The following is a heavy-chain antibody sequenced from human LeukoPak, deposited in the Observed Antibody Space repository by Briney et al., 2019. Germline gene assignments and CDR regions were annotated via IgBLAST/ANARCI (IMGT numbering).Heavy chain of an antibody. CDR3: ATMSGESMIVLAVFDY. CDR2: IKQDGSEK. CDR1: GFTFSNYW. Sequence: PGGSLRLSCAASGFTFSNYWMNWVRQAPGKGLEWVANIKQDGSEKYYVDSVRGRFTISRDNATNSLYLQMNSLRAEDTAVYYCATMSGESMIVLAVFDYWGQGTLVTVSS. D-gene: IGHD3-22*01. V-gene: IGHV3-7*01. J-gene: IGHJ4*02.